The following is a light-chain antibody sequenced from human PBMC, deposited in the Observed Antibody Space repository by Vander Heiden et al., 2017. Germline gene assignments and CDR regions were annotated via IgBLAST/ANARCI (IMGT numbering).Light chain of an antibody. CDR1: QGISSY. V-gene: IGKV1-9*01. CDR3: QQLKSYPRT. J-gene: IGKJ3*01. CDR2: AAS. Sequence: DIQLTQSPSSLSASVGDRVTITCRASQGISSYLAWYQQKPGKVPTLLIYAASTLQSGVPSRFSGSGSGTDFTLTISSLQPEDFATYYCQQLKSYPRTFGPGTKVDIK.